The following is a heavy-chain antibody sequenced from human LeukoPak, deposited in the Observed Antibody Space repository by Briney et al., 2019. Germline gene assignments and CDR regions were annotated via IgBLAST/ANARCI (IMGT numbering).Heavy chain of an antibody. CDR2: INSDGSST. D-gene: IGHD1-26*01. CDR1: GFTFSSYW. Sequence: GGSLRLSCAASGFTFSSYWMHWVRQAPGKGLVWVSRINSDGSSTNYADSVKGRFTISRDNAENTLYLQVNSLRAEDTALYYCVRGYSGTYRADYWGQGTLVTVSS. V-gene: IGHV3-74*01. CDR3: VRGYSGTYRADY. J-gene: IGHJ4*02.